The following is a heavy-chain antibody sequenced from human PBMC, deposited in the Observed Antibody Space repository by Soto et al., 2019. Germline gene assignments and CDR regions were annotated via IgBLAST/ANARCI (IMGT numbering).Heavy chain of an antibody. J-gene: IGHJ3*02. CDR1: GGSISSNTHY. Sequence: PSETLSLTCTVSGGSISSNTHYWGWIRQPPGKGLEWIGSIKYSGHTYYSPSLKSRVAISVDTSKNQFSLNLNSVTAADTAVYSCARQRAGNGEWAFDIWGQGTKVTVSS. CDR2: IKYSGHT. D-gene: IGHD3-10*01. V-gene: IGHV4-39*01. CDR3: ARQRAGNGEWAFDI.